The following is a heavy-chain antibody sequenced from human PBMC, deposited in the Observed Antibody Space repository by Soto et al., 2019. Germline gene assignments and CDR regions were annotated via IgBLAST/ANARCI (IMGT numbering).Heavy chain of an antibody. CDR3: AREQYNWKR. J-gene: IGHJ4*02. CDR1: GVSITPYY. D-gene: IGHD1-20*01. CDR2: VYHTGNT. Sequence: KASETLSLTCTVSGVSITPYYWTWIRHPPGKGLEWIGYVYHTGNTYYNPSLKSRVTISLDTSKNQVSLRLKSVTAADTAVYYCAREQYNWKRWGQGTLFTVSS. V-gene: IGHV4-59*01.